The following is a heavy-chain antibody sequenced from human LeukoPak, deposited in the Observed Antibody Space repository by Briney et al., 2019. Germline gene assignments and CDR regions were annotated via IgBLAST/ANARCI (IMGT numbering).Heavy chain of an antibody. V-gene: IGHV1-18*01. CDR1: GYTFTSYG. CDR3: ARDSKYYYDTSRWRPPVDY. J-gene: IGHJ4*02. Sequence: GASVKVSCKASGYTFTSYGISWVRQAPGQRLEWMGWISPYNGNTNYAQKLQGRITMTTVTSTSTAYMELRSLRSDDTAVYYCARDSKYYYDTSRWRPPVDYWGQGTLVTVSS. CDR2: ISPYNGNT. D-gene: IGHD3-22*01.